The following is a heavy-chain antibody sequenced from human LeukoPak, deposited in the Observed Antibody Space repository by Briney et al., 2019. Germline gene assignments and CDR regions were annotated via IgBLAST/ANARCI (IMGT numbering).Heavy chain of an antibody. CDR2: SYYSGST. CDR3: ARDLYGSGNFLPESP. V-gene: IGHV4-61*08. CDR1: GVSVSVRDYY. D-gene: IGHD3-10*01. J-gene: IGHJ5*02. Sequence: PSETLSLTCTVSGVSVSVRDYYWSWIRQPPGKGLEWFGYSYYSGSTMYNPSLSSRVTISVDTSKHQFSLRLSSVTAADTAVYYCARDLYGSGNFLPESPWGQGTLVTVSS.